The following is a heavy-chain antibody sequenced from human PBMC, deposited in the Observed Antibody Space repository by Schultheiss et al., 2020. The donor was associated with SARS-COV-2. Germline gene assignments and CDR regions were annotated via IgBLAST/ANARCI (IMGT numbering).Heavy chain of an antibody. J-gene: IGHJ4*02. Sequence: SETLSLTCTVSGGSISSSSYYWGWIRHPPGKGLEWIGSIYYSGSTYYNPSLKIRVTISVDTSKNQFSLKLSSVTAADTAVYYCARGVDKNWGQGTLVTVSS. CDR3: ARGVDKN. CDR1: GGSISSSSYY. V-gene: IGHV4-39*07. D-gene: IGHD5-12*01. CDR2: IYYSGST.